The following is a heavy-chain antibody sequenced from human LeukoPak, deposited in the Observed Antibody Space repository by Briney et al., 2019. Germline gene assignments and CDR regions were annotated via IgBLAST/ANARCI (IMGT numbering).Heavy chain of an antibody. D-gene: IGHD2-2*01. V-gene: IGHV3-15*07. Sequence: GGSLRLSCAASGFTFSNAWMNWVRQAPGKELEWVGRIKSKTDGGTTDYAAPVKGRFTISRDDSKNTLYLQMNSLKTEDTAVYYCTVQDIVVVPAAVQFDYWGQGTLVTVSS. CDR2: IKSKTDGGTT. CDR3: TVQDIVVVPAAVQFDY. CDR1: GFTFSNAW. J-gene: IGHJ4*02.